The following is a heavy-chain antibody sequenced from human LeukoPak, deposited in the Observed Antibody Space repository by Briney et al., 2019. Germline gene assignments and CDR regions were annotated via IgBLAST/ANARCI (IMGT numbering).Heavy chain of an antibody. J-gene: IGHJ4*02. CDR1: GGTFSSYA. CDR3: ATPLGSSSWYETGDY. CDR2: IIPIFGTA. V-gene: IGHV1-69*06. D-gene: IGHD6-13*01. Sequence: GASVKVSCKASGGTFSSYAISWVRQAPGQGLEWMGGIIPIFGTANYAQKFQGGVTITADKSTSTAYMELSSLRSEDTAVYYCATPLGSSSWYETGDYWGQGTLVTVSS.